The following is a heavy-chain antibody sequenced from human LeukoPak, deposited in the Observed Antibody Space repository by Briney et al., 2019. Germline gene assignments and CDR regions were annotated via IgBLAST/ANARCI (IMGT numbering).Heavy chain of an antibody. Sequence: GGSLRLSCAASGFTFSSYGMNWVRQAPGKGLEWVSSISSSSSYIYYADSVKGRFTISRDNSKNTLYLQMNSLRAEDTAVYYCAKRDASGSYFVDYWGQGTLVTVSS. CDR2: ISSSSSYI. CDR3: AKRDASGSYFVDY. V-gene: IGHV3-21*04. CDR1: GFTFSSYG. J-gene: IGHJ4*02. D-gene: IGHD3-10*01.